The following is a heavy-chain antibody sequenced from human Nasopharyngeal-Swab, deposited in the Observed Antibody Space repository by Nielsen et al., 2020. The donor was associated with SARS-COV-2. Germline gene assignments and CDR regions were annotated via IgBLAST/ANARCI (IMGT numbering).Heavy chain of an antibody. CDR1: GFTFSSYS. CDR3: ARASRGTSTRTFDY. V-gene: IGHV3-21*01. CDR2: ISSSSSYM. D-gene: IGHD1-1*01. Sequence: GESLKISCAASGFTFSSYSMNWVRQAPGKGLEWVSSISSSSSYMYYADSVKGRFTISRDNAKNSLYLQMNSLRAEDTAVYYCARASRGTSTRTFDYWGQGTLVTVSS. J-gene: IGHJ4*02.